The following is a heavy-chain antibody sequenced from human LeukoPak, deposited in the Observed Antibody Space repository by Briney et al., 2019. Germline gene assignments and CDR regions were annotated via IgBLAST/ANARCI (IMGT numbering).Heavy chain of an antibody. J-gene: IGHJ4*02. Sequence: PSETLSLTCTVSGGSISSYYWSWIRQPPGKGLEWIGYIYYSGSTNYNPSLRSRVTISVDTSKNQFSLKLSSVTAADTAVYYCAREGPPEITIFGVVRTYFDYWGQGTLVTVSS. D-gene: IGHD3-3*01. V-gene: IGHV4-59*01. CDR2: IYYSGST. CDR3: AREGPPEITIFGVVRTYFDY. CDR1: GGSISSYY.